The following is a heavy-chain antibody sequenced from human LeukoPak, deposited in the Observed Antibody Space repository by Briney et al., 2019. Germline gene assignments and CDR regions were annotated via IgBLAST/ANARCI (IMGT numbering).Heavy chain of an antibody. CDR2: INYSGST. D-gene: IGHD3-10*01. J-gene: IGHJ5*02. V-gene: IGHV4-34*01. Sequence: PSETLSLTCAVYGGSFSGYYWSWIRQPPGKGLEWIGEINYSGSTNYNPSLKSRVTISVDTSKNQFSLKLSSVTAADTAVYYCARTRSGSYYMVHSWFDPWGQGTLVTVSS. CDR1: GGSFSGYY. CDR3: ARTRSGSYYMVHSWFDP.